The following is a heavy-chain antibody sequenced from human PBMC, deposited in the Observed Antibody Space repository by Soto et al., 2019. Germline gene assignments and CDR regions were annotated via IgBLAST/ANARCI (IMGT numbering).Heavy chain of an antibody. CDR1: GESFIGYY. V-gene: IGHV4-34*01. D-gene: IGHD5-12*01. CDR2: INHGGST. J-gene: IGHJ5*02. CDR3: VRTDIVTTNWFDP. Sequence: SETLSLTCAVYGESFIGYYWTWIRQSPGKGLEWIGEINHGGSTNYNPSLKSRATISIYTSKDQFSLKLTSVTAADTSVYSCVRTDIVTTNWFDPWGQGTLVTVSS.